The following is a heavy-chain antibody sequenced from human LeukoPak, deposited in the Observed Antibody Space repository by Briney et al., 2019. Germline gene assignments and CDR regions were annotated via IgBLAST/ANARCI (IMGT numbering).Heavy chain of an antibody. D-gene: IGHD6-13*01. CDR3: AKDRAQQLVLDF. CDR1: GFTFISYA. Sequence: PGGSLRLSCAASGFTFISYAMSWGRQAPGKGLEWVSAIIGSGSSTYYADSVKGRFTISRDNSKNTLFLQMNSLRAEDTAVYYCAKDRAQQLVLDFWGQGTLVTVSS. J-gene: IGHJ4*02. CDR2: IIGSGSST. V-gene: IGHV3-23*01.